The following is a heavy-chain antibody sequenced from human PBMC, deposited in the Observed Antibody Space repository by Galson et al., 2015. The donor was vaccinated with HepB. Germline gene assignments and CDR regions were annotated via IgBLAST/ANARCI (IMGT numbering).Heavy chain of an antibody. CDR3: ARVYDVLTGYLPTFDY. CDR2: ISRSSTYI. J-gene: IGHJ4*02. V-gene: IGHV3-21*01. CDR1: GFIFNSYS. Sequence: SLRLSCAASGFIFNSYSMTWVRQAPGKGLEWVSSISRSSTYIYYADSVRGRFTISRDNAKNSLFLQMNSLRAEDTAVYYCARVYDVLTGYLPTFDYWGQGTLVTVSS. D-gene: IGHD3-9*01.